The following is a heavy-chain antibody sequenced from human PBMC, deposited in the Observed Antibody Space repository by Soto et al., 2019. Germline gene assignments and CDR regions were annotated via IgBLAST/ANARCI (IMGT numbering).Heavy chain of an antibody. Sequence: QVQLVQSGAEVKKPGSSVKVSCKASGGTFSSYAISWVRQAPGQGLEWMGGVIPISDTTNYAQKFQGRVTIAADASTSTAYMELSSLRSEDTAVYYCARSQGSSTSLEIYYYFYYGMDVWGQGITVTVSS. CDR1: GGTFSSYA. D-gene: IGHD2-2*01. J-gene: IGHJ6*02. CDR2: VIPISDTT. CDR3: ARSQGSSTSLEIYYYFYYGMDV. V-gene: IGHV1-69*19.